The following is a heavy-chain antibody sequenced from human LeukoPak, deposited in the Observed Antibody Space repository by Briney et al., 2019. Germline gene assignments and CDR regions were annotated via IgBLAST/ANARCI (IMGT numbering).Heavy chain of an antibody. CDR2: IIPIFGTA. D-gene: IGHD6-13*01. Sequence: GASVKVSCKAFGGTFTSYAISWVRQAPGHGLEWMGGIIPIFGTANYAQKFQGRVTITADESTSTAYMELSSLRSEDTAVYYCATSSSSWYYGTHWGQGTLVTVSS. CDR3: ATSSSSWYYGTH. CDR1: GGTFTSYA. V-gene: IGHV1-69*13. J-gene: IGHJ4*02.